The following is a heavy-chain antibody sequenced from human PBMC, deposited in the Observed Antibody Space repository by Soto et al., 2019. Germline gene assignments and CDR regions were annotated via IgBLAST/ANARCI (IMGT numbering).Heavy chain of an antibody. CDR2: IWYDGSNK. J-gene: IGHJ5*02. V-gene: IGHV3-33*01. Sequence: GGSLRLSCAASGFTFSSYGMHWVRQAPGKGLEWVAVIWYDGSNKYYADSVKGRFTISRDNSKNTLYLQMNSLRAEDTAVYYCARGITMVRGPSYNWFDPWGQGTLVTVSS. CDR3: ARGITMVRGPSYNWFDP. CDR1: GFTFSSYG. D-gene: IGHD3-10*01.